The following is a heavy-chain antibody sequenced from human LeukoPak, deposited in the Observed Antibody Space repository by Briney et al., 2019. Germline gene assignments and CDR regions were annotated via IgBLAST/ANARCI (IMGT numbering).Heavy chain of an antibody. CDR2: ISGSGASK. V-gene: IGHV3-23*01. D-gene: IGHD3-10*01. J-gene: IGHJ4*02. Sequence: GGSPRLSCAASGFTFNNYVMSWVRQAPGKGLEWVSGISGSGASKVYADSVRGRFTISRDNSKNTLYLQMNSLGAADTAVYYCARFGGFDYWGRGTLVTVSS. CDR3: ARFGGFDY. CDR1: GFTFNNYV.